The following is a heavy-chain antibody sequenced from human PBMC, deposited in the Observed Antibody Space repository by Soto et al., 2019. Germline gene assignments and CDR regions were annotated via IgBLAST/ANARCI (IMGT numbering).Heavy chain of an antibody. V-gene: IGHV1-18*01. CDR3: ARDWVVATTAELDWFDP. Sequence: QVQLVQSGAEMKKPGASVKVSCRASGYTFVTYGITWVRQAPGQGLEWLGWISAYNGNSKYAQKFQDRVTMTTDTSASTAYMELRSLRSDDTAIYYCARDWVVATTAELDWFDPWGQGTLVTVSS. CDR2: ISAYNGNS. D-gene: IGHD2-15*01. J-gene: IGHJ5*02. CDR1: GYTFVTYG.